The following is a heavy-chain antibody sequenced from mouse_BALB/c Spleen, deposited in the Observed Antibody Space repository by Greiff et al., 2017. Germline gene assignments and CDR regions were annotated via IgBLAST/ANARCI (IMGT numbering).Heavy chain of an antibody. V-gene: IGHV5-6-5*01. Sequence: EVQLQQSGGGLVKPGGSLKLSCAASGFTFSSYAMSWVRQTPEKRLEWVASISSGGSTYYPDSVKGRFTISRDNARNILYLQMSSLRSEDTAMYYCARLPSTVVDWYFDVWGAGTTVTVSS. CDR1: GFTFSSYA. D-gene: IGHD1-1*01. J-gene: IGHJ1*01. CDR2: ISSGGST. CDR3: ARLPSTVVDWYFDV.